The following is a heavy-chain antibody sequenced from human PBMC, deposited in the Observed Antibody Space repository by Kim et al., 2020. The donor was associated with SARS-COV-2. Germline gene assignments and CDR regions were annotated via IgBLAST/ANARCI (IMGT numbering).Heavy chain of an antibody. V-gene: IGHV4-31*02. D-gene: IGHD3-22*01. Sequence: PSLKSRVTISVDTSKNQFSLKLSSVTAADTAVYYCARFPRIRDYYDSSGYWGQGTLVTVSS. J-gene: IGHJ4*02. CDR3: ARFPRIRDYYDSSGY.